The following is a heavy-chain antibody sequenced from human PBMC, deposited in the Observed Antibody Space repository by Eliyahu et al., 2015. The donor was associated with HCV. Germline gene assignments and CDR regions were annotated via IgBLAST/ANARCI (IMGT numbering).Heavy chain of an antibody. CDR2: ISWXSGSI. CDR1: GFTFDXYA. J-gene: IGHJ4*02. CDR3: AKALMITFGGVIVTPFDY. D-gene: IGHD3-16*02. V-gene: IGHV3-9*01. Sequence: EVQLVESGGGXVQPGRSLRLSXAASGFTFDXYAXHWVRQAPGKGLEWVSGISWXSGSIGYADSVKGRFTISRDNAKNSLYLQMNSLRAEDTALYYCAKALMITFGGVIVTPFDYWGQGTLVTVSS.